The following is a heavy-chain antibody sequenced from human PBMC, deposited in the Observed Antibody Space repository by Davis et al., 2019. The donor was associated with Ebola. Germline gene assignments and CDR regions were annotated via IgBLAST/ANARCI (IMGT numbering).Heavy chain of an antibody. CDR2: IDWDDDT. J-gene: IGHJ4*02. Sequence: SGPTLVKPTQTLTLTCTFSGFSLSTSGMCVSWIRQPPGKALEWLARIDWDDDTYYSTSLKTRLTISKDTSKNQVVLTMTNMDPVDTATYYCARIRTTTAGLYFDYWGQGTLVTVSS. CDR1: GFSLSTSGMC. CDR3: ARIRTTTAGLYFDY. V-gene: IGHV2-70*11. D-gene: IGHD4-17*01.